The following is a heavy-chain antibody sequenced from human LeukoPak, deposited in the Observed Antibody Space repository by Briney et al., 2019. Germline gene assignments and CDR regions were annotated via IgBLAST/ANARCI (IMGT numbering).Heavy chain of an antibody. CDR3: AKEGGITIFGVVIKPLNWFDP. V-gene: IGHV3-23*01. D-gene: IGHD3-3*01. CDR1: GSTFSSCA. Sequence: GGSLRLSCAASGSTFSSCAMSWVRQAPGKGLEWVSAISGSGGSTYYADSVKGRFTISRDNSKNTLYLQMNSLRAEDTAVYYCAKEGGITIFGVVIKPLNWFDPWGQGTLVTVSS. J-gene: IGHJ5*02. CDR2: ISGSGGST.